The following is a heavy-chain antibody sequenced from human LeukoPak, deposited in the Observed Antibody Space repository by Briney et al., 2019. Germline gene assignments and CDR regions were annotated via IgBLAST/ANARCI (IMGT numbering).Heavy chain of an antibody. CDR2: IYTSGST. V-gene: IGHV4-61*02. CDR3: ARNLAPSYYYYYYMDV. Sequence: SETLSLTCTVSGGSISSGSYYWSWIRQPAGKGLEWIGRIYTSGSTNYNPSLKSRVTISVDTSKNQFSLKLSSVTAADTAVYYCARNLAPSYYYYYYMDVWGKGTTVTVSS. J-gene: IGHJ6*03. CDR1: GGSISSGSYY.